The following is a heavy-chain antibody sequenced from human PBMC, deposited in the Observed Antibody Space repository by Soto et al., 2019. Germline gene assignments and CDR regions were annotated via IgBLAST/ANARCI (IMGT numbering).Heavy chain of an antibody. D-gene: IGHD1-26*01. CDR3: ARGRVGATTDYFDY. CDR2: IYYSGNT. J-gene: IGHJ4*02. V-gene: IGHV4-31*03. CDR1: GGSISRGGYY. Sequence: TLSLTCSVSGGSISRGGYYWSWIRQHPGRGLEWIGYIYYSGNTYYNPSLESRVTISVDTSKNQFSLKLSAVTAADTAVYYCARGRVGATTDYFDYWGQGTLVTVSS.